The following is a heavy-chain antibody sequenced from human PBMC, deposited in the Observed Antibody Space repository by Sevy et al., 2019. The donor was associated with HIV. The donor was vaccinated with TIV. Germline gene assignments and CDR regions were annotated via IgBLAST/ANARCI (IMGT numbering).Heavy chain of an antibody. V-gene: IGHV3-11*06. CDR2: ISGISTYT. CDR3: ARRAGNWDYFDY. CDR1: GFSFSDYY. Sequence: GGSLRLSCAASGFSFSDYYVSWIRQAPGKGLEWVSYISGISTYTNYAGSVKGRFTISRDNAKNSMYLQLNSLRAEDTAVYYCARRAGNWDYFDYWGQGTLVTVS. J-gene: IGHJ4*02. D-gene: IGHD7-27*01.